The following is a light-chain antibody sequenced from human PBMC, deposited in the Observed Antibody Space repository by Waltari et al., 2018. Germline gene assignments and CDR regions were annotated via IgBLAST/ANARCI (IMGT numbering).Light chain of an antibody. CDR1: QNLDGF. J-gene: IGKJ2*01. V-gene: IGKV1-39*01. CDR2: AAS. Sequence: DIQMTQSPSSLSASVGDRVTIPCRPSQNLDGFFHWYQHKPGKTPKLLIYAASTLQSGVSSRFTGSGSGTYFTLSITSLQPEDVATYYCQQSYSTPLYSFGQGTKLEIK. CDR3: QQSYSTPLYS.